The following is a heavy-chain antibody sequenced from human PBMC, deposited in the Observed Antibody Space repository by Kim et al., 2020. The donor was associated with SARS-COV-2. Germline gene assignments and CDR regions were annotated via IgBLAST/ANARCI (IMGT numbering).Heavy chain of an antibody. Sequence: SETLSLTCRVYGWSFRGYHWNWIRQPPAKGLEWIGEIDHSGNTHYKPSLKSQSTISLYTPKNHFSLNMNSVTAASTAVYYCAREYYGSVYNWLDPWGQGILVTVSS. CDR3: AREYYGSVYNWLDP. V-gene: IGHV4-34*01. J-gene: IGHJ5*02. D-gene: IGHD3-10*01. CDR2: IDHSGNT. CDR1: GWSFRGYH.